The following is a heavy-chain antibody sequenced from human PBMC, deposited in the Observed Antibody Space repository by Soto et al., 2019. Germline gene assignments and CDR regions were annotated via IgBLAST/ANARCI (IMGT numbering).Heavy chain of an antibody. D-gene: IGHD6-13*01. CDR1: GFTFSSYW. Sequence: GGSLRLSCVVSGFTFSSYWMSWVRQAPGKGLEWVANIKQDGSQKYYVDSVKGRFTISRDNAKNSLYLQMSSLTAEDTAVYYCARRSDYSSSWSSFDYWGQGTLVTVSS. CDR3: ARRSDYSSSWSSFDY. V-gene: IGHV3-7*05. J-gene: IGHJ4*02. CDR2: IKQDGSQK.